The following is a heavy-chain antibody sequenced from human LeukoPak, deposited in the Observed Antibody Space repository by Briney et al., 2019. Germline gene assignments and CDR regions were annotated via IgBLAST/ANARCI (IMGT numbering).Heavy chain of an antibody. V-gene: IGHV3-66*02. CDR1: GFTVSSNY. J-gene: IGHJ3*02. Sequence: PGGSLRLSCAASGFTVSSNYMSWVRQAPGKGLEWVSVIYSGGSTYYADSVKGRFTISRDNSKNTLYLQMNSLRAEDTAVYYCAREENLESGYYAGSGAFDIWGQGTMVTVSS. CDR2: IYSGGST. CDR3: AREENLESGYYAGSGAFDI. D-gene: IGHD3-3*01.